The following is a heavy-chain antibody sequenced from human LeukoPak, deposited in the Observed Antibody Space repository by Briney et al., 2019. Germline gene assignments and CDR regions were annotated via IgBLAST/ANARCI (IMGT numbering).Heavy chain of an antibody. CDR2: IYSGGST. Sequence: PGGSLRLSCAASGFTVSSDYMNWVRQAPGKGLEWVSVIYSGGSTGYADSVKGRFTISRDKSKNTLYLQMNSLRREDTAVYYCARWEGYHFDYWGQGTLVTVSS. D-gene: IGHD1-26*01. CDR3: ARWEGYHFDY. V-gene: IGHV3-66*02. CDR1: GFTVSSDY. J-gene: IGHJ4*02.